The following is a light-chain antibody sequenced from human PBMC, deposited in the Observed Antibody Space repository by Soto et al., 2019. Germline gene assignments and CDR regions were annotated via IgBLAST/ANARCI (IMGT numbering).Light chain of an antibody. Sequence: DIVMTQSPLSLPVTPVEPASLSFRASQSAGNFLAWYQQKPGQAPRPLIYYISTRATGIPARFSGSGSGTEFTLTINSLQSEDSAVYYCQQHNQWPITFGQGTRLEIK. CDR1: QSAGNF. J-gene: IGKJ5*01. V-gene: IGKV3D-15*01. CDR2: YIS. CDR3: QQHNQWPIT.